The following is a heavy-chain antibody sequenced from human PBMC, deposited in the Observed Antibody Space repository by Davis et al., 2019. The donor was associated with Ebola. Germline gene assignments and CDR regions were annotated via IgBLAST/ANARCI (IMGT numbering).Heavy chain of an antibody. J-gene: IGHJ4*02. V-gene: IGHV3-30*04. CDR1: GLTFSSST. D-gene: IGHD1-26*01. CDR2: ISRDGSIT. CDR3: TRDAGAVTDFDF. Sequence: PGGSLRLSCAVSGLTFSSSTMHWVRQAPGKGLEWVAVISRDGSITAYAHSVKGRFTVSRDNSNNALFVQMNSLRTEDTAVYYCTRDAGAVTDFDFWGQGTLVTVSS.